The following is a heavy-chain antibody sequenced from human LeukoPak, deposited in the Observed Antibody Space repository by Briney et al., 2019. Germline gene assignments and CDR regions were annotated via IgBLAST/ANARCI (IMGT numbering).Heavy chain of an antibody. CDR2: ISSSGRTF. V-gene: IGHV3-48*03. J-gene: IGHJ4*02. CDR3: ARRRDGYNPELDY. CDR1: GFTFSSYE. D-gene: IGHD5-24*01. Sequence: GGSLRLSCAASGFTFSSYEMNWVRQAPGKGLEWVSYISSSGRTFYYADSVKGRFTISRDNGKNSLYLQMNSLRVEDTAVYYCARRRDGYNPELDYWGQGTLVTVSS.